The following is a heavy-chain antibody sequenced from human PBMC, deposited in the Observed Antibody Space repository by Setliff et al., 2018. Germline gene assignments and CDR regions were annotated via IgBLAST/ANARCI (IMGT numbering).Heavy chain of an antibody. J-gene: IGHJ4*02. Sequence: SETLSLTCTVSGDSISSSSYYWGWIRQPPGKGLEWIGSISNSGGTYYNPSLKSRATISVDTSKNQFSLKLSSVTAADTAVYYCARRETYYNFWSGYYAYWGQGTLVTVSS. V-gene: IGHV4-39*07. CDR2: ISNSGGT. CDR3: ARRETYYNFWSGYYAY. CDR1: GDSISSSSYY. D-gene: IGHD3-3*01.